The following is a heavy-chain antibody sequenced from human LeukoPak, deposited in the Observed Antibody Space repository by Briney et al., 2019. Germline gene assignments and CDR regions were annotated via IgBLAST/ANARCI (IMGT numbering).Heavy chain of an antibody. CDR2: IRSKANSYAT. V-gene: IGHV3-73*01. CDR3: ARDKSGGYYYWFDP. CDR1: GFTFSGSA. Sequence: GGSLRLSCAASGFTFSGSAMHWVRQASGKGLEWVGRIRSKANSYATAYAASVEGRFTISRDDSKNTAYLQMNSLKTEDTAVYYCARDKSGGYYYWFDPWGQGTLVTVSS. J-gene: IGHJ5*02. D-gene: IGHD3-22*01.